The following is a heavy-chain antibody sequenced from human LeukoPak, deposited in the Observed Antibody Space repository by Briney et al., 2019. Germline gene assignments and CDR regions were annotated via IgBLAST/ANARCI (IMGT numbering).Heavy chain of an antibody. J-gene: IGHJ6*02. Sequence: GASVKVSCKASGGTFSSYAISWVRQAPGQGLEWMGRIIPILGIANYAQKFQGRVTITADKSTSTAYMELSSLRSEDTAVYYCASPNCSSTSCYHYYYYGMDVWGQGTTVTVSS. CDR3: ASPNCSSTSCYHYYYYGMDV. V-gene: IGHV1-69*04. CDR1: GGTFSSYA. CDR2: IIPILGIA. D-gene: IGHD2-2*01.